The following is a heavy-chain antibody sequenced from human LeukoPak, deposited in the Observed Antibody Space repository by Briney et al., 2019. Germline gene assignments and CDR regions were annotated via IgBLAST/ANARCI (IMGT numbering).Heavy chain of an antibody. V-gene: IGHV4-59*01. CDR3: ATKIAAAGSTFFDY. J-gene: IGHJ4*02. CDR1: GGSISTYS. Sequence: KPSETLSLTCTVSGGSISTYSWNWIRQPPGKGLEWIGYIYYSEKTNYNPSLKSRVTISVDTSKNQFSLRLSSVTAADTAVYYCATKIAAAGSTFFDYWGQGTLVTVSS. D-gene: IGHD6-13*01. CDR2: IYYSEKT.